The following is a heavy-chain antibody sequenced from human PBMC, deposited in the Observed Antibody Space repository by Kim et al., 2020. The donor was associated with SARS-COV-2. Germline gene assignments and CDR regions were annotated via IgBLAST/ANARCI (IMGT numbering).Heavy chain of an antibody. J-gene: IGHJ6*03. D-gene: IGHD6-6*01. CDR3: ARGKAARPMSPHYYYYYMDV. Sequence: RVTISVDTSKNQFSLKLSSVTAADTAVYYCARGKAARPMSPHYYYYYMDVWGKGTTVTVSS. V-gene: IGHV4-34*01.